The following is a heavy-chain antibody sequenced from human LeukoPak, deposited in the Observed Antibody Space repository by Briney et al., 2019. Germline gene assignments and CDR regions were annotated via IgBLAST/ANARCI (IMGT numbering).Heavy chain of an antibody. V-gene: IGHV1-2*02. CDR3: ARVRDCSSTSCSNPHAFDI. Sequence: ASVKVSCKASGYTFTGYYMHWVRQAPGQGPEWMGWINPNSGGTNYAQRFQGRVTMTRDTSISTAYMELSRLRSDDTAVYYCARVRDCSSTSCSNPHAFDIWGQGTMVTVSS. CDR1: GYTFTGYY. D-gene: IGHD2-2*01. CDR2: INPNSGGT. J-gene: IGHJ3*02.